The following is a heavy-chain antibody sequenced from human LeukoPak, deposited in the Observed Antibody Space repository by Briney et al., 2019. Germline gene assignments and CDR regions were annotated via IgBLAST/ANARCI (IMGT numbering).Heavy chain of an antibody. D-gene: IGHD5-18*01. CDR3: ARDVDTAMVDHASDY. J-gene: IGHJ4*02. CDR1: GGTFSSYA. V-gene: IGHV1-69*06. CDR2: ISPIFGTA. Sequence: ASVKVSCKASGGTFSSYAISWVRQAPGQGLEWMGGISPIFGTANCAQKFQGRVTITADKSTSTAYMELSSLRSEDTAVYYCARDVDTAMVDHASDYWGQGTLVTVSS.